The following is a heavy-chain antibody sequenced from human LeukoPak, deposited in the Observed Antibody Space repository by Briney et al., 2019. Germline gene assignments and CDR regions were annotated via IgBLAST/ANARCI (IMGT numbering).Heavy chain of an antibody. CDR1: GFTFSSYS. CDR3: ARGTYYYDSSGSALDY. J-gene: IGHJ4*02. CDR2: ISSSGSTI. D-gene: IGHD3-22*01. V-gene: IGHV3-48*04. Sequence: GGSLRLSCAASGFTFSSYSMNWVRQAPGKGLEWVSYISSSGSTIYYADSVKGRFTISRDNAKNSLYLQMNSLRAEDTAVYYCARGTYYYDSSGSALDYWGQGTLVTVSS.